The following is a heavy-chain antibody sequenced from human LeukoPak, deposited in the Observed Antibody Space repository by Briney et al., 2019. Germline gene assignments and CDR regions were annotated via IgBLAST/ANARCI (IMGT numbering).Heavy chain of an antibody. CDR2: MYTSGST. V-gene: IGHV4-4*07. D-gene: IGHD3-3*01. J-gene: IGHJ6*03. CDR1: GDSISSFY. Sequence: SESLSLTCTVSGDSISSFYWSWIRQPAGKGLEWIGRMYTSGSTNYNPSLKSRVTISVDTSKNQFSLKLCSVTAADTAVYYCARAYYDFWSGYRSYYYMDVWGKGTTVTISS. CDR3: ARAYYDFWSGYRSYYYMDV.